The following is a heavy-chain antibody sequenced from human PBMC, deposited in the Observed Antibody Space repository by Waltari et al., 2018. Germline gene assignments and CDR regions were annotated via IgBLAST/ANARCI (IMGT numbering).Heavy chain of an antibody. CDR2: IYHSGGT. CDR3: ARRAAIAATGPTYYMDV. CDR1: GYSISSGYY. J-gene: IGHJ6*03. D-gene: IGHD6-13*01. Sequence: QVQLQESGPGLVKPSETLSLTCAVSGYSISSGYYWGWIRQPPGKGLEWIGSIYHSGGTSYNPSLNSRVTISVDTSKNQFSLKLSSVTAADTAVYYCARRAAIAATGPTYYMDVWGKGTTVTVSS. V-gene: IGHV4-38-2*01.